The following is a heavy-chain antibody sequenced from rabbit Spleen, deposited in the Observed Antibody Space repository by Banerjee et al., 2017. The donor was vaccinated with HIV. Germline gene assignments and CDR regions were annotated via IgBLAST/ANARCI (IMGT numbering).Heavy chain of an antibody. CDR3: VRDTWAFNL. CDR2: IDPVFGST. Sequence: QEQLVESGGGLVKPEGSLKLSCTASGFSFSNKAVMCWVRQAPGKGLEWIGYIDPVFGSTYYASWVNGRFSISRENTQNTVSLQMNSLTAADTATYFCVRDTWAFNLWGPGTLVTVS. CDR1: GFSFSNKA. D-gene: IGHD3-1*01. J-gene: IGHJ4*01. V-gene: IGHV1S47*01.